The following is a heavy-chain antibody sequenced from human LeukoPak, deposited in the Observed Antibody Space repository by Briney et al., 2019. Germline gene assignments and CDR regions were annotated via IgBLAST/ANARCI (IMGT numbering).Heavy chain of an antibody. CDR2: ITSDGTSI. D-gene: IGHD3-9*01. CDR1: GFSFSTTW. Sequence: GGSLRLSCAASGFSFSTTWMHWVRQPPGQGLVWVARITSDGTSISYAESVKGRFTISRDNAKNTLYLQMNSLRAEDTAVYYCAKGVLRYFDWSPSVDYWGQGTLVTVSS. V-gene: IGHV3-74*03. J-gene: IGHJ4*02. CDR3: AKGVLRYFDWSPSVDY.